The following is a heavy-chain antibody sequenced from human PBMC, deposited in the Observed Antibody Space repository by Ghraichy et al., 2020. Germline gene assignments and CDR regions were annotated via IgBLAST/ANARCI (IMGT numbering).Heavy chain of an antibody. J-gene: IGHJ4*02. Sequence: ASVKVSCKASGYTFTSYYMHWVRQAPGQGLEWMGIINPSGGSTSYAQKFQGRVTMTRDTSTSTVYMELSSLRSEDTAVYYCARDVIPFDYYGSGSPFDYWGQGTLVTVSS. D-gene: IGHD3-10*01. V-gene: IGHV1-46*03. CDR2: INPSGGST. CDR1: GYTFTSYY. CDR3: ARDVIPFDYYGSGSPFDY.